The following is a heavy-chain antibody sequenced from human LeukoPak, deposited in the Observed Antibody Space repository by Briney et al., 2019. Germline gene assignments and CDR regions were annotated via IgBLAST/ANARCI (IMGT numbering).Heavy chain of an antibody. CDR1: GYTFTSYA. V-gene: IGHV1-3*01. CDR2: INAGNGNT. J-gene: IGHJ4*02. CDR3: ASAGSSSWPRSY. Sequence: ASVKVSCKASGYTFTSYARHWVRQAPGQRLEWMGCINAGNGNTKYSQKFKGRVTITRDTSASTAYMELSSLRSEDTAVYYCASAGSSSWPRSYWGQGTLVTVSS. D-gene: IGHD6-13*01.